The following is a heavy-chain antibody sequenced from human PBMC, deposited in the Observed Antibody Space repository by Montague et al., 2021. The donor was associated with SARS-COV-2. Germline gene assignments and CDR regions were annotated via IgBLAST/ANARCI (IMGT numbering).Heavy chain of an antibody. J-gene: IGHJ4*02. Sequence: SETLSLTCCVSGGSISDYYWNWIRQPPGKGLEWIGYIYYDTGNTXXNPXLQSRVTISLDTSKNQFSLNLRSVTAADTALYFCARGTGYDYYFDCWGLGTLVTVSS. CDR2: IYYDTGNT. CDR1: GGSISDYY. V-gene: IGHV4-59*01. D-gene: IGHD5-12*01. CDR3: ARGTGYDYYFDC.